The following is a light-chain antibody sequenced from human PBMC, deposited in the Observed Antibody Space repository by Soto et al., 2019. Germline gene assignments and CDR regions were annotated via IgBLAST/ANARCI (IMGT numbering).Light chain of an antibody. J-gene: IGKJ2*01. CDR3: QQSDSTPYT. CDR1: QGISSY. CDR2: AAS. V-gene: IGKV1-9*01. Sequence: DIQLTQSPSFLSASVGDRVTITCRASQGISSYLAWYQQKPGKAPKLLIYAASTLQSGVPSRFSGSGSGTDFTLTISSLQPEDFSIYYCQQSDSTPYTFGQGTKLEIK.